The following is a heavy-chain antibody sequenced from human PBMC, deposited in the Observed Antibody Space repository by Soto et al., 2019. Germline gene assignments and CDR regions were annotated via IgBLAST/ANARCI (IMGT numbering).Heavy chain of an antibody. J-gene: IGHJ3*02. CDR3: ARPYYYDSSGSHGAFDI. Sequence: ASVKVSCKASGYTFTSYGISWVRQAPGQGLEWMGWISTSNGNTNYAQKFQGRVTMTTDTSTSTVYMELRSLRSDDTAVYYCARPYYYDSSGSHGAFDIWGQGTMVTVSS. CDR2: ISTSNGNT. D-gene: IGHD3-22*01. CDR1: GYTFTSYG. V-gene: IGHV1-18*01.